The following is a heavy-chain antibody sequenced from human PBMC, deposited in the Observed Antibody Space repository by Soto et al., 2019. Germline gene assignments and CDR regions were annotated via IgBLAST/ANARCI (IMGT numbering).Heavy chain of an antibody. CDR3: VHSRCGGDCLQSYSSHYYYGMDI. J-gene: IGHJ6*02. CDR2: IYWDGDR. CDR1: GFSLNTGGMG. D-gene: IGHD2-21*02. V-gene: IGHV2-5*02. Sequence: QITLKESGPPLVKPTQTLTLTCTFSGFSLNTGGMGVGWIRQPPGKALEWLALIYWDGDRRYSPSLMSRLTIAKDTSKNQVVLKMTNMDPVETATYYCVHSRCGGDCLQSYSSHYYYGMDIWGQGTTVTVSS.